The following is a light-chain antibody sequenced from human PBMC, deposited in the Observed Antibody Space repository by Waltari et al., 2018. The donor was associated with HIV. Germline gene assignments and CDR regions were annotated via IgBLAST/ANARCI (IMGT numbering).Light chain of an antibody. CDR1: NSNIGSTYD. CDR2: ANN. V-gene: IGLV1-40*01. Sequence: QSVLTQPPPVSGAPGQRVTISCTGSNSNIGSTYDVHWYQLLPGKAPKLLIYANNNRPSGVPDRFSGSKSGASASLAITGLQAEDEADYSCQSYDSRLSAWVFGGGTKVTVL. CDR3: QSYDSRLSAWV. J-gene: IGLJ3*02.